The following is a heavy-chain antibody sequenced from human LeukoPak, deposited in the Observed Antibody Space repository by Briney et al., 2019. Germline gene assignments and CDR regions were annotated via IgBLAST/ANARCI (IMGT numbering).Heavy chain of an antibody. CDR3: AKVSYYYDSSGYQPYYFDY. Sequence: GRSLRLSCAASGFTFSSYGMHWVRQAPGKGLEWVAVISYDGSNKYYADSVKGRFTISRDNSKNTLYLQMNSLRAEDTAVYYCAKVSYYYDSSGYQPYYFDYWGQGTLVTVSS. CDR2: ISYDGSNK. D-gene: IGHD3-22*01. J-gene: IGHJ4*02. CDR1: GFTFSSYG. V-gene: IGHV3-30*18.